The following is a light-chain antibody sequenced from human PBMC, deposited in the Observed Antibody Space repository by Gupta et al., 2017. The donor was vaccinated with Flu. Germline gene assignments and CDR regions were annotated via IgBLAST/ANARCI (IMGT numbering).Light chain of an antibody. CDR2: DAS. CDR3: QQRSNWPRT. Sequence: PASPSLSPGETATLSSRASQSVSSYSAYHQQNPGQTPRLLIYDASNTATSLPARFSGSASAADITLTISIRAPEDYVVYYSQQRSNWPRTFGQGTKVEIE. J-gene: IGKJ1*01. V-gene: IGKV3-11*01. CDR1: QSVSSY.